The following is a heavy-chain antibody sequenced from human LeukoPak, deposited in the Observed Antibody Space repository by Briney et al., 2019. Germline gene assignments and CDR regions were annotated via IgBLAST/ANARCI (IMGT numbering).Heavy chain of an antibody. CDR2: INPNSGGT. Sequence: VASVKVSCKASGYTFTGYYMHWVRQAPGQGLEWMGRINPNSGGTNYAQKFQGRVTMTRDTSISTAYMELSRLRSDDTAVYYCARTTIVPLPGDAFDIWGQGTMVTVSS. CDR3: ARTTIVPLPGDAFDI. V-gene: IGHV1-2*06. J-gene: IGHJ3*02. D-gene: IGHD3-22*01. CDR1: GYTFTGYY.